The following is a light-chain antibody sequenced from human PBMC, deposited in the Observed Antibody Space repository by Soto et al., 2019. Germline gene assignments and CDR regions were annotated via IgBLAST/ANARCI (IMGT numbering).Light chain of an antibody. V-gene: IGLV2-14*01. CDR3: SSYTTNRTPV. J-gene: IGLJ2*01. CDR1: SGDVGRYDS. Sequence: QSVLTQPASVSGSPGQSLTISCTGTSGDVGRYDSVSWYKHRPGKVPELIIFSDRFSGSKSGNTASLTISVLQAEDEADYYCSSYTTNRTPVFGGGTQLTVL.